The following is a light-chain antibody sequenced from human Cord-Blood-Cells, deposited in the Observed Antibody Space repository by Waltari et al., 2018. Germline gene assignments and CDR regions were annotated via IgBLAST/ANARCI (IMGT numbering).Light chain of an antibody. CDR2: YDS. V-gene: IGLV3-21*04. J-gene: IGLJ3*02. CDR1: NIGRKS. Sequence: SYVLPQPPSVSVAPGKTARITCGGNNIGRKSVHWYQQKPGQAPVLVIYYDSDRPSGIPGRFSGSNSGNTATLTISRVEAGDEADYYCQVWDSSSDHPFGGGTKLTVL. CDR3: QVWDSSSDHP.